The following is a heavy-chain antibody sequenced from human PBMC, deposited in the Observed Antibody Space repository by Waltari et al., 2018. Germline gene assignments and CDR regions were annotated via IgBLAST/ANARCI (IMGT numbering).Heavy chain of an antibody. Sequence: QVQLVQSGAEVKKPGSSVTVSCKASGGTFSSYAISWVRQAPGQGLEWMGGIIPIFGTANYAQKFQGRVTITADESTSTAYMELSSLRSEDTAVYYCAREGYCSGGSCYSGYFDYWGQGTLVTVSS. V-gene: IGHV1-69*12. J-gene: IGHJ4*02. CDR3: AREGYCSGGSCYSGYFDY. CDR1: GGTFSSYA. CDR2: IIPIFGTA. D-gene: IGHD2-15*01.